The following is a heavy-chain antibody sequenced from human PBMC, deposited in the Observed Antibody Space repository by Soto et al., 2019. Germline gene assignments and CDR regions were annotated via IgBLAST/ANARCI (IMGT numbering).Heavy chain of an antibody. CDR1: GASISSYY. CDR2: FYYTGSS. D-gene: IGHD1-26*01. Sequence: PSETLSLTCTVSGASISSYYWSWIRQPPGKGLECIGFFYYTGSSNYNPSLKSRVTVSVDTSGNQFSLKLTSVTAADSAVYYCARGLLGRTLDYWGQGTLVTVSS. CDR3: ARGLLGRTLDY. V-gene: IGHV4-59*01. J-gene: IGHJ4*02.